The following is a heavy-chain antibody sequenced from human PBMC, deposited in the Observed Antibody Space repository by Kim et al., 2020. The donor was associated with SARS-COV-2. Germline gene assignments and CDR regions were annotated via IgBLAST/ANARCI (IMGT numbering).Heavy chain of an antibody. CDR3: ARDPEDTAVGY. J-gene: IGHJ4*02. CDR2: ISYDGSNK. CDR1: GFTFSSYG. V-gene: IGHV3-33*05. D-gene: IGHD5-18*01. Sequence: GGSLRLSCAASGFTFSSYGMHWVRQAPGKGLEWVAVISYDGSNKYYADSVKGRFTISRDNSKNTLYLQMNSLRAEDTAVYYCARDPEDTAVGYWGQGTLVTVSS.